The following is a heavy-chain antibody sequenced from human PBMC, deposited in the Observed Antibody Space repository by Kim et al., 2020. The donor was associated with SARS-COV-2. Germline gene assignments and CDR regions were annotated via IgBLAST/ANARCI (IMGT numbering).Heavy chain of an antibody. CDR1: GFSFSNYS. J-gene: IGHJ4*02. CDR2: ITSSSTYI. CDR3: AREGVDVVQPFDY. Sequence: GGSLRLSCAASGFSFSNYSMNWVRQAPGKGLEWVSSITSSSTYIYYADSMKGRFTISRDNAQNSLYLQMDSLRAEDTAVYYCAREGVDVVQPFDYWGQG. V-gene: IGHV3-21*01. D-gene: IGHD3-10*01.